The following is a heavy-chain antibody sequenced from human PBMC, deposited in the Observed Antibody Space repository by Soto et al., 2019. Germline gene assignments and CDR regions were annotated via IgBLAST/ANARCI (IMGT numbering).Heavy chain of an antibody. D-gene: IGHD6-6*01. CDR1: GFTFSSYE. Sequence: GGSLRLSCAASGFTFSSYEMNWVRQAPGKGLEWVSYISSSGSNKYYADSVKGRFTISRDNSKNMLYLQMNSLRTEDTAVYYCAKGSSSVYYYYYGIDVWGQGTTVTVSS. CDR3: AKGSSSVYYYYYGIDV. V-gene: IGHV3-48*03. CDR2: ISSSGSNK. J-gene: IGHJ6*02.